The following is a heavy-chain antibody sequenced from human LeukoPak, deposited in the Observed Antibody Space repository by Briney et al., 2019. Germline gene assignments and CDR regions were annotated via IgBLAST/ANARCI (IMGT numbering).Heavy chain of an antibody. Sequence: QPGGSLRLSCAASGFTFSSYGMHWVRQAPGKGLEWVAVIWYDGSNKYYADSVKGRFTISRDNSKNTLYLQMNSLRAEDTAVYYCARDLFLGYYDSSGYFDIWGQGTMVTVSS. CDR1: GFTFSSYG. CDR2: IWYDGSNK. D-gene: IGHD3-22*01. J-gene: IGHJ3*02. V-gene: IGHV3-33*08. CDR3: ARDLFLGYYDSSGYFDI.